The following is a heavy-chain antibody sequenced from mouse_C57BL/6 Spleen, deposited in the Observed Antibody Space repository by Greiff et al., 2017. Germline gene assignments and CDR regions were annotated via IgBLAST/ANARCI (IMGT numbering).Heavy chain of an antibody. J-gene: IGHJ4*01. CDR1: CYTFTSYW. CDR3: ARYGYYGSTYYYAMDY. D-gene: IGHD1-1*01. V-gene: IGHV1-69*01. Sequence: VQLQQPGAELVMPGASVKLSCKASCYTFTSYWMHWVKQRPGHGLEWIGEIEPSDSYTNSHQKCKGKSTLTVAKSYSTASRQLSSLTSEDSAVYYCARYGYYGSTYYYAMDYWGQGTSVTVSS. CDR2: IEPSDSYT.